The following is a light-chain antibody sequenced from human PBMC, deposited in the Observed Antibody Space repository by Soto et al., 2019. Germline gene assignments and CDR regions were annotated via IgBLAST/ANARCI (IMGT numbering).Light chain of an antibody. CDR1: SSDVGGYSY. J-gene: IGLJ2*01. CDR3: CSYAGSYTVV. CDR2: DVT. V-gene: IGLV2-11*01. Sequence: QSALTQPHSVSGSPGQSVTISCTGTSSDVGGYSYVSWYQQHPGKAPKLMIYDVTKRPSGVPDRFSGSRSGNTASLTISGLQAEDEADYYCCSYAGSYTVVFGGGTQLTVL.